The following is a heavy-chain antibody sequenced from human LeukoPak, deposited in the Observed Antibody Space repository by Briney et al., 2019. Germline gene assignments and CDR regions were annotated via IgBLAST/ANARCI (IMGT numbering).Heavy chain of an antibody. V-gene: IGHV3-23*01. J-gene: IGHJ4*02. CDR2: IGGSGGST. CDR3: AKDRGPYSSSWYFYFDY. D-gene: IGHD6-13*01. Sequence: PGGSLRLSCAASGFTFSSYAMSWVRQAPGKGLEWVSAIGGSGGSTYYADSVKGRFTISRDNSKNTLYLQMNSLRAEDTAVYYCAKDRGPYSSSWYFYFDYWGQGTLVTVSS. CDR1: GFTFSSYA.